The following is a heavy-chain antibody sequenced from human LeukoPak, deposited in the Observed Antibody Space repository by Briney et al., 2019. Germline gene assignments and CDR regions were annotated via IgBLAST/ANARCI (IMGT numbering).Heavy chain of an antibody. D-gene: IGHD6-19*01. J-gene: IGHJ4*02. CDR1: GFTFSSYG. Sequence: PGGSLRLSCAASGFTFSSYGMHWVRQAPGKGLEWVALIRYDGTNKYYADSVKGRFTISRDNSKNTLYLQMNSLRAEDTAVYYCAKFSSSGWSGWLDYWGQGTLVTVSS. V-gene: IGHV3-30*02. CDR2: IRYDGTNK. CDR3: AKFSSSGWSGWLDY.